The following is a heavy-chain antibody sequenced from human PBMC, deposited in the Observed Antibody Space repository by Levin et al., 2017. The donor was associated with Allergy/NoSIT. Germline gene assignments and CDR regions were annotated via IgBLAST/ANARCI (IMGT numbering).Heavy chain of an antibody. CDR3: AREALAYFDY. V-gene: IGHV4-39*07. CDR1: GDSITDSHHS. Sequence: SETLSLTCTVSGDSITDSHHSWAWIRQPPGTGLEWIGSIYYSGRTYYNPSLKSPVTISLDTSKNQFSLKLTSVTAADTSVYYCAREALAYFDYWGPGTLVTVSS. J-gene: IGHJ4*02. CDR2: IYYSGRT.